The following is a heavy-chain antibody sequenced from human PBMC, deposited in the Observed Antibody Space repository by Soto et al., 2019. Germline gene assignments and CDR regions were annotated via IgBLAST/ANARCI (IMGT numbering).Heavy chain of an antibody. CDR3: ARGVPVRFDY. D-gene: IGHD4-17*01. J-gene: IGHJ4*02. V-gene: IGHV4-30-2*01. CDR1: GGSIISGGYS. CDR2: IYHSGST. Sequence: SETLSLTCAVSGGSIISGGYSWSWIRQPPGKGLEWIGYIYHSGSTYYNPSLKSRVTISVDRSENQFSLKLSSVTAADTAVYYCARGVPVRFDYWGQGTLVTVSS.